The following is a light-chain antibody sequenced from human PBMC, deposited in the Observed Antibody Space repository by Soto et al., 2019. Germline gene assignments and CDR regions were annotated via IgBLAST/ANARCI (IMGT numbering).Light chain of an antibody. CDR2: AVS. CDR1: SSDIGSYNH. J-gene: IGLJ1*01. Sequence: QSVLTQPASVSGSPGQSITISCSVTSSDIGSYNHVAWYQQFPGKSPKLMIYAVSDRPSGVSDRFSGSKSGITASLTISGLQTEDEADYYCISYTDRQSYLFGTGTKV. CDR3: ISYTDRQSYL. V-gene: IGLV2-14*03.